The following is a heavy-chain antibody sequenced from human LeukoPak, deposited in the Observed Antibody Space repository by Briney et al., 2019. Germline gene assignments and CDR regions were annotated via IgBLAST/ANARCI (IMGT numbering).Heavy chain of an antibody. D-gene: IGHD2-21*02. J-gene: IGHJ4*02. CDR1: GYTFTSYG. V-gene: IGHV1-18*01. Sequence: EASVKVSCKASGYTFTSYGISWVRQAPGQGLEWMGWISAYNGNTNYAQKLQGRVTMTTDTSTSTAYMELRSLRSDDTAVYYCARAEGYCGGDCYSHWGQGTLVTISS. CDR2: ISAYNGNT. CDR3: ARAEGYCGGDCYSH.